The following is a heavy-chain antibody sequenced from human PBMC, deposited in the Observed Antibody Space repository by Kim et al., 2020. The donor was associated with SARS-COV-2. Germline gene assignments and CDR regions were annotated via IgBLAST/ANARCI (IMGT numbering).Heavy chain of an antibody. J-gene: IGHJ6*02. CDR1: GGTFSSYA. D-gene: IGHD3-16*02. V-gene: IGHV1-69*13. CDR2: IIPIFGTA. CDR3: ARGLYYVWGSYRPPEQKGDYYGMDV. Sequence: SVKVSCKASGGTFSSYAISWVRQAPGQGLEWMGGIIPIFGTANYAQKFQGRVTITADESTSTAYMELSSLRSEDTAVYYCARGLYYVWGSYRPPEQKGDYYGMDVWGQGTTVTVSS.